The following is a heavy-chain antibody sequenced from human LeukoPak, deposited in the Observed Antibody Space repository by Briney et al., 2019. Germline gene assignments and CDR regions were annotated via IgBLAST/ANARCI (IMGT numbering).Heavy chain of an antibody. CDR2: IYHSGST. Sequence: PSETLSLTCTVSGYSISSGCYWGWIRQPPGKGLEWIGSIYHSGSTYYNPSLKSRVTISVDTSKNQFSLKLSSVTAADTAVYYCAREMREGWFDPWGQGTLVSLSS. J-gene: IGHJ5*02. V-gene: IGHV4-38-2*02. D-gene: IGHD5-24*01. CDR1: GYSISSGCY. CDR3: AREMREGWFDP.